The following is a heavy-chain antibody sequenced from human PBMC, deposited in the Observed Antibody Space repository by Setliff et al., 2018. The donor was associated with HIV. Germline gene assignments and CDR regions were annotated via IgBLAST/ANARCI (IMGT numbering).Heavy chain of an antibody. V-gene: IGHV1-69*06. CDR2: IIPIFGTA. CDR3: VRNYGVLAGSDGSYFDY. J-gene: IGHJ4*02. CDR1: GGTFSSYA. Sequence: GASVKVSCKASGGTFSSYAISWVRQAPGQGLEWMGGIIPIFGTANYAQKFQGRVTITADKSTSTAYLQWSSLKGSDTAMYFCVRNYGVLAGSDGSYFDYWGQGTLVTVSS. D-gene: IGHD3-9*01.